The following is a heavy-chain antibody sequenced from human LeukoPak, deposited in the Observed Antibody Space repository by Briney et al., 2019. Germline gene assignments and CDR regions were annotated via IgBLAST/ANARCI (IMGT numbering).Heavy chain of an antibody. CDR2: ISAYNGNT. V-gene: IGHV1-18*01. CDR1: GYTFTSYG. Sequence: ASVKVSCKASGYTFTSYGISWVRQAPGQGLEWMGWISAYNGNTNYAQKLQGRVTMTTDTSTSTAYMELRSLRSDDTAVYYCARSTRSAVTTPANYWGQGTLVTVSS. D-gene: IGHD4-17*01. CDR3: ARSTRSAVTTPANY. J-gene: IGHJ4*02.